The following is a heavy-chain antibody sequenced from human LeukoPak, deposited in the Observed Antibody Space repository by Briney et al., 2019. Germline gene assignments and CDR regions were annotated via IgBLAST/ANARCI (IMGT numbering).Heavy chain of an antibody. CDR1: GGTFSSYA. D-gene: IGHD6-13*01. V-gene: IGHV1-69*06. Sequence: GSSVKVSCKASGGTFSSYAISWVRQAPGQGVEWMGGIIPIFGTANYAQKFQGRVTITADKSTSTAYMELSSLRSEDTAVYYCATSFAGYSPDAFDIWGQGTMVTVSS. CDR3: ATSFAGYSPDAFDI. J-gene: IGHJ3*02. CDR2: IIPIFGTA.